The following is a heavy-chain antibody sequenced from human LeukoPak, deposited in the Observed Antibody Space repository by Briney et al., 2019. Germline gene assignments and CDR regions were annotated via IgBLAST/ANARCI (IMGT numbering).Heavy chain of an antibody. CDR2: ISGSGGST. CDR1: GFTFSSYA. D-gene: IGHD4-17*01. J-gene: IGHJ6*02. Sequence: PGGSLRLSCAASGFTFSSYAMSWVRQAPGRGLEWVSAISGSGGSTYYADSVKGRLTISRDNSKNTLYLQMNSLRAEDTAVYYCAKDRFATVTGYGMDVWGQGTTVTVSS. V-gene: IGHV3-23*01. CDR3: AKDRFATVTGYGMDV.